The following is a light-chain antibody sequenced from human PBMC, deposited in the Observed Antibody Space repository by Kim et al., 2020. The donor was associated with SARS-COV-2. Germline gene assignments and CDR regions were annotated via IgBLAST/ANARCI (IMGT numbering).Light chain of an antibody. Sequence: SHELTQPPSVSVSPGQTASITCSGDKLGDKYACWYQQKPGQSPVLVIYQDSKRPSGIPERFSGSNSGNTATLTISGTQAMDEADYYCQAWDSSVVFGGGT. CDR3: QAWDSSVV. CDR1: KLGDKY. CDR2: QDS. V-gene: IGLV3-1*01. J-gene: IGLJ2*01.